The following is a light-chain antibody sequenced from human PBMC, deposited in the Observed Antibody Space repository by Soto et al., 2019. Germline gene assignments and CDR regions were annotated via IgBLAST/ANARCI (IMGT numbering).Light chain of an antibody. CDR3: QQYYSAPIT. J-gene: IGKJ5*01. CDR1: HVVLYSSNNKNY. Sequence: DLFLTPSPDSLSVSLGERATINCKSMHVVLYSSNNKNYLAWYQQKPGQPPKLLIYWASTRESGVPDRLSGSGSGTDFTLTISSLQAEDVAVYYCQQYYSAPITFGQGTRLEIK. CDR2: WAS. V-gene: IGKV4-1*01.